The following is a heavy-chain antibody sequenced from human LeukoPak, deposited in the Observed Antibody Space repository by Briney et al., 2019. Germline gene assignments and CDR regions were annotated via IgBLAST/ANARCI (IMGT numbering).Heavy chain of an antibody. CDR3: ARKGWYSDL. V-gene: IGHV3-7*01. CDR2: INQDGSQK. J-gene: IGHJ2*01. Sequence: PGGSLRLSCAASGFIFSSYWMTWVRQAPGKGLEWVASINQDGSQKYYVESLKGRFTISRDNAKNSHYLQMNSLRAEDTAVYYCARKGWYSDLWGRGTLVSVSS. CDR1: GFIFSSYW.